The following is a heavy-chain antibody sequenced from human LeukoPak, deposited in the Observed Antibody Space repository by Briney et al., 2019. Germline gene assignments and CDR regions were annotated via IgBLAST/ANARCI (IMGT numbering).Heavy chain of an antibody. Sequence: SETLSLTCTVSGGSISSYHWSWIRQPPGKGLEWIGYIYYSGSTNYNPPLKSRVTISVDTSKKQFSLKLRSVTAADTAVYYCASARLGSGLEGAFDVWGQGTMVTVSS. J-gene: IGHJ3*01. CDR2: IYYSGST. D-gene: IGHD6-25*01. CDR1: GGSISSYH. V-gene: IGHV4-59*01. CDR3: ASARLGSGLEGAFDV.